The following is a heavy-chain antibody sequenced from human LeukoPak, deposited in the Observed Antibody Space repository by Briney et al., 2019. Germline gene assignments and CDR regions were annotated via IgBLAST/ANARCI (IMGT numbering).Heavy chain of an antibody. D-gene: IGHD3-3*01. CDR1: GFTFSSYA. Sequence: GGSLRLSCAASGFTFSSYAMHWVRQAPGKGLEWVAVISYDGSNKYYADSVKGRFTISRDNSKNTLYLQMNSLRAEDTAVYYCARGAPLEWSPYYYYYGMDVWGQGTTVTVSS. V-gene: IGHV3-30-3*01. J-gene: IGHJ6*02. CDR2: ISYDGSNK. CDR3: ARGAPLEWSPYYYYYGMDV.